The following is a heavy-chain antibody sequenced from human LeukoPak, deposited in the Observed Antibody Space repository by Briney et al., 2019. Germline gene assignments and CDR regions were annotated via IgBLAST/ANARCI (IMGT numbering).Heavy chain of an antibody. V-gene: IGHV4-59*01. CDR1: GGSISSYY. CDR3: ARGSGWYYY. CDR2: SYYSGST. Sequence: SETLSLTCTVSGGSISSYYWSWIRQPPGKGLEWIGYSYYSGSTNYNPSLESRVTISVDTTRNQVSLKLSSVTAADTAVYYCARGSGWYYYWGQGTLVTVSS. J-gene: IGHJ4*02. D-gene: IGHD6-19*01.